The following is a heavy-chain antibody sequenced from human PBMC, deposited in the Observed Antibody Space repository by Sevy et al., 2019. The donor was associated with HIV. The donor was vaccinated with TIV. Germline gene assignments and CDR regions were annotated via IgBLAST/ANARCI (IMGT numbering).Heavy chain of an antibody. V-gene: IGHV4-39*01. J-gene: IGHJ6*02. CDR3: ARHEKPNWNDGYYYGMDV. D-gene: IGHD1-20*01. Sequence: SETLSLTCTVSGGSISSSSYYWGWIRQPPGKGLEWIGSIYYSGSTYYNPSLKSRVPISVDTSKNQFSLKLSSVTAADTAVYYCARHEKPNWNDGYYYGMDVWGQGTTVTVSS. CDR2: IYYSGST. CDR1: GGSISSSSYY.